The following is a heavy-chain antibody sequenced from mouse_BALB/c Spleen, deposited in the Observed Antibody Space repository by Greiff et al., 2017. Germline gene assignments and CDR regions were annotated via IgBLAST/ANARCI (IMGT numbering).Heavy chain of an antibody. CDR1: GFSLTSYG. J-gene: IGHJ3*01. Sequence: QVQLQQSGPGLVAPSQSLSITCTVSGFSLTSYGVHWVRQPPGKGLEWLGVIWAGGSTTYNSALMSRLSISKDNSKSQVFLKMNSLQTDDTAMYYCARDGGYDEGGFAYWGQGTLVTVSA. CDR3: ARDGGYDEGGFAY. V-gene: IGHV2-9*02. D-gene: IGHD2-14*01. CDR2: IWAGGST.